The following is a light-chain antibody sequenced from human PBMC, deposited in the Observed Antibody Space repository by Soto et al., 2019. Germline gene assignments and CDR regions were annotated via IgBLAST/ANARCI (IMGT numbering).Light chain of an antibody. CDR1: SSDVGGYNY. J-gene: IGLJ1*01. CDR3: CSYTGSYSYV. CDR2: DVN. V-gene: IGLV2-11*01. Sequence: QSALTQPRSVSGSPGQSVTISCTGTSSDVGGYNYVSWYQQYPGKAPKLMIYDVNERPSGVPDRFSGSKSGNTASLTISGLPAEDEADYYCCSYTGSYSYVFGTGTKVTVL.